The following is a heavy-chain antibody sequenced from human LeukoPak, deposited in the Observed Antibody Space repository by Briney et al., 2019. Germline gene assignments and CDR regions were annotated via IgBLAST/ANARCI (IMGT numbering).Heavy chain of an antibody. CDR3: ARVTPYDFWSGYSNYYYYYMDV. J-gene: IGHJ6*03. Sequence: ASVKVSCKASGYTFTSYAMNWVRQAPGQGLEWMGWINTNTGNPTYAQGFTGGFVFSLDTSVSTAYLQISSLKAEDTAVYYCARVTPYDFWSGYSNYYYYYMDVWGRGTTVTVSS. V-gene: IGHV7-4-1*02. CDR2: INTNTGNP. D-gene: IGHD3-3*01. CDR1: GYTFTSYA.